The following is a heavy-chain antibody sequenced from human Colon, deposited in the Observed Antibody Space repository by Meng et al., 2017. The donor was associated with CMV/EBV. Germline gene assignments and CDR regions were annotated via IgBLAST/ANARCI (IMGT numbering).Heavy chain of an antibody. CDR3: AVQVGPTERYFDI. CDR2: ISSHGYTI. D-gene: IGHD1-26*01. J-gene: IGHJ2*01. CDR1: GFTFSDYH. V-gene: IGHV3-11*01. Sequence: GGSLRLSCAASGFTFSDYHMSWIRQSSGKGLEWVASISSHGYTINYADSVKGRFTISRDDAKNSLYLQVNSLRDEDTAVYYCAVQVGPTERYFDIWGRDTLVTVSS.